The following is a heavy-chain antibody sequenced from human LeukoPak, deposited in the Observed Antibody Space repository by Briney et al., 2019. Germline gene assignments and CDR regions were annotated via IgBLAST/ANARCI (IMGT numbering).Heavy chain of an antibody. Sequence: GASVKVSCKASGYTFTSSGISRVGQAPGQGLEGMGWISAYNGNTNYAQKLQGRVTMTTDTSTSTAYMELRSLRSDDTAVYYCARIAAAGNRRLNYWGQGTLVTVSS. J-gene: IGHJ4*02. CDR3: ARIAAAGNRRLNY. D-gene: IGHD6-13*01. CDR1: GYTFTSSG. CDR2: ISAYNGNT. V-gene: IGHV1-18*01.